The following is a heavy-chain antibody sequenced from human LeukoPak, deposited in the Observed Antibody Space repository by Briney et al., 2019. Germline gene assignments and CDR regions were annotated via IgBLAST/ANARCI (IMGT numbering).Heavy chain of an antibody. CDR2: MNPNSGNT. V-gene: IGHV1-8*02. J-gene: IGHJ4*02. D-gene: IGHD6-13*01. CDR1: GYTFTSYG. Sequence: ASVKVSCKASGYTFTSYGINWVRQATGQGLEWMGWMNPNSGNTGYAQKFQGRVTMTRNTSIRTAYMELSSLGSEDTAVYYCATQIIAAAGMGYWGQGTLVTVSS. CDR3: ATQIIAAAGMGY.